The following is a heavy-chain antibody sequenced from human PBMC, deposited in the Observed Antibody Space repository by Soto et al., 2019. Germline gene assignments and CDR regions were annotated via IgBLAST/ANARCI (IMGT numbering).Heavy chain of an antibody. V-gene: IGHV1-46*01. D-gene: IGHD6-13*01. CDR2: INPSGGGT. CDR1: GYTFTSYY. J-gene: IGHJ2*01. Sequence: QVQLVQSGAEVKKPGASVKVSCKASGYTFTSYYMHWVRQAPGQGLEWMGIINPSGGGTDYAQRFRGIVTMTRDTSTSTVYVELSSLRSEVTAVYYCARVAMPQQQLVYFDLWGRGTLVTVSS. CDR3: ARVAMPQQQLVYFDL.